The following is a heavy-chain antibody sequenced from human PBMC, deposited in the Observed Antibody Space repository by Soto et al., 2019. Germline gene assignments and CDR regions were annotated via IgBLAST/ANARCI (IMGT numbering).Heavy chain of an antibody. J-gene: IGHJ1*01. V-gene: IGHV4-59*01. D-gene: IGHD2-21*01. CDR1: GGSIIGYY. CDR3: ASHKIIAKSENGVSX. CDR2: IFDAGTT. Sequence: PSDTLSLPFTVSGGSIIGYYWSWMRQPPGKGLEWIVYIFDAGTTLYTPSLQSLVAISVDTSKNQFSLKLTSVTSADTAVYYCASHKIIAKSENGVSXWGQGTLVTVSX.